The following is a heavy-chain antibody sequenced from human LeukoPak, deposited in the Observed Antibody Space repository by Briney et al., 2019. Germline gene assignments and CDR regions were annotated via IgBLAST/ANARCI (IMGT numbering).Heavy chain of an antibody. CDR1: GGSFSGYY. CDR2: INHSGST. D-gene: IGHD2-2*02. J-gene: IGHJ6*03. Sequence: SETLSLTCAVYGGSFSGYYWSWIRQPPGKGLEWIGEINHSGSTNYNPSLKSRVTISVDTSKNQFSLKLSSVTAADTAVYYCARDLVVPAAIRSLIPYYMDVWGKGTTVTVSS. CDR3: ARDLVVPAAIRSLIPYYMDV. V-gene: IGHV4-34*01.